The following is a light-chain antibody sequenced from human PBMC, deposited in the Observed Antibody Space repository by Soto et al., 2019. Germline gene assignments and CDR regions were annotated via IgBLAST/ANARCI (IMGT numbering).Light chain of an antibody. V-gene: IGKV1-5*03. CDR1: QSISSW. Sequence: DIQMTQCPSTLSAPVGDRVTITCRASQSISSWLAWYQQKPGKAPKLLIYKASSLESGVPSRFSGSGSGTEFTLTISSLQPDDFATYYCQQYSSYWTFAQGTKVDIK. CDR2: KAS. J-gene: IGKJ1*01. CDR3: QQYSSYWT.